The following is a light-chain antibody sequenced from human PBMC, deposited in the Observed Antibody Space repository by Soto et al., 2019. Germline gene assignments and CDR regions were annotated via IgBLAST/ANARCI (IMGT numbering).Light chain of an antibody. V-gene: IGKV1-39*01. CDR2: AAS. Sequence: DIHMTPSLYPLYASVEFRVILTCRASQSISIHLDWYQQKPGKAPKLLIFAASSLQSGVPSRFSGSRSGTDFTLTVESLQPEDFATYYCQQGYSNPWTFGQGTKVDIK. J-gene: IGKJ1*01. CDR1: QSISIH. CDR3: QQGYSNPWT.